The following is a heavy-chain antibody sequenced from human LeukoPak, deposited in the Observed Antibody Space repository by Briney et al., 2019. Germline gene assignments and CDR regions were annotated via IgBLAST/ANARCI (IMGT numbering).Heavy chain of an antibody. V-gene: IGHV4-34*01. Sequence: SETLSLTCAVYGGSLSDYYWSWIRQPPGKGLEWIGELNHSGSTNYNPSLKSRVSISVDTSKNQFSLKLSSVTAADTAVYYCARGVARHWYFDLWGRGTPVTVSS. CDR2: LNHSGST. J-gene: IGHJ2*01. CDR3: ARGVARHWYFDL. D-gene: IGHD2-15*01. CDR1: GGSLSDYY.